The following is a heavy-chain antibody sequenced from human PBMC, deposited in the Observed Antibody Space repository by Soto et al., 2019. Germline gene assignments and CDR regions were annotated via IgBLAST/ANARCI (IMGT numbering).Heavy chain of an antibody. D-gene: IGHD5-12*01. Sequence: QVQLVESGGGVVQPGRSLRLSCAASGFTFSSYAMHWVRQAPGKGLEWVAVISYDGSNKYYADSVKGRFTISRDNSKNTLYLQMNSLRAEDTAVYYCAREDRDGYNPIFDYWGQGTLVTVSS. J-gene: IGHJ4*02. V-gene: IGHV3-30-3*01. CDR1: GFTFSSYA. CDR2: ISYDGSNK. CDR3: AREDRDGYNPIFDY.